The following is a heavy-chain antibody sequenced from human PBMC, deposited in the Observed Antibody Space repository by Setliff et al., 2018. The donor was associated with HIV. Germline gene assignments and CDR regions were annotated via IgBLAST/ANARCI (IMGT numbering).Heavy chain of an antibody. V-gene: IGHV4-61*02. CDR1: GDFISSGNFH. J-gene: IGHJ4*02. Sequence: SETLSLTCTVSGDFISSGNFHWNWIRQPAGKGPEWIGLIYTRGSVSYNPSLMSRVTISLDTSKNQLSLKLSSVTAADTAVYYCTREFFYWGQGILVTVSS. CDR3: TREFFY. D-gene: IGHD3-3*01. CDR2: IYTRGSV.